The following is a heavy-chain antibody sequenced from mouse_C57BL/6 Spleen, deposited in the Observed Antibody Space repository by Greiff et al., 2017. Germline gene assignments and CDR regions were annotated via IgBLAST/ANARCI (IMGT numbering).Heavy chain of an antibody. CDR3: AKEGFYSNFDY. CDR2: INPSSGYT. D-gene: IGHD2-5*01. V-gene: IGHV1-7*01. CDR1: GYTFTSYW. Sequence: QVQLQQSGAELAKPGASVKLSCKASGYTFTSYWMHWVKQRPGQGLEWIGYINPSSGYTKYTQKFKDKATLTAAKSSSKAYMQLSSLTYEDSAVDYCAKEGFYSNFDYGGQGTTLTVSS. J-gene: IGHJ2*01.